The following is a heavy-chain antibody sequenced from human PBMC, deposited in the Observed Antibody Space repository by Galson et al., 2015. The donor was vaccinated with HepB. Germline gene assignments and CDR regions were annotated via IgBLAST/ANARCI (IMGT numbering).Heavy chain of an antibody. D-gene: IGHD3-9*01. CDR3: ARDTYPTYDILTD. CDR1: GFTFSSYS. CDR2: ISSSSSTI. V-gene: IGHV3-48*04. Sequence: SLRLSCAASGFTFSSYSMNWVRQAPGKGLEWVSYISSSSSTIYYADSVKGRFTISRDNAKNSLYLQMNSLRAEDTAVYYCARDTYPTYDILTDWGQGTLVTVSS. J-gene: IGHJ4*02.